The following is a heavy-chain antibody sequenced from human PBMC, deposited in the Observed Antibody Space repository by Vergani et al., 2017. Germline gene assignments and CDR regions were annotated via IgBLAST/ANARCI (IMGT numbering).Heavy chain of an antibody. V-gene: IGHV4-39*01. CDR3: ARPLPTGASTGPLGL. J-gene: IGHJ4*02. Sequence: QVQLQESGPGLVKPSQTLSLTCTVSGGSISSSSYYWGWIRQPPGKGLEWIGSIYYSGSTYYNPSLKSRVTISVDTSKNQFSLKLSSVTAADTAVYYCARPLPTGASTGPLGLWGQGTLVTVSS. CDR1: GGSISSSSYY. CDR2: IYYSGST. D-gene: IGHD1-1*01.